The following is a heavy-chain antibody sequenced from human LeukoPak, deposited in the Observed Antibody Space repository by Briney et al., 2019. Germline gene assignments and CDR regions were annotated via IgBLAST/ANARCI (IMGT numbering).Heavy chain of an antibody. CDR2: ISGDGGST. D-gene: IGHD3-16*01. CDR1: GFTFDDYA. J-gene: IGHJ4*02. V-gene: IGHV3-43*02. CDR3: RGGEPDY. Sequence: GRSLRLSCAASGFTFDDYAMHWVRQAPGKGLEWVSLISGDGGSTYYADSVKGRFTISRDNSKNSLYLQMNSLRTEDTALYYCRGGEPDYWGQGTLVTVSS.